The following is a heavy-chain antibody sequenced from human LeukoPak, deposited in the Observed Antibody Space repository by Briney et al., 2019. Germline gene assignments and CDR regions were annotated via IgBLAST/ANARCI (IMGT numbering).Heavy chain of an antibody. CDR1: LFTFISYG. J-gene: IGHJ4*02. CDR3: AKEFRCSSASCSDLDY. D-gene: IGHD2-2*01. V-gene: IGHV3-30*02. Sequence: GGSLRHSCAASLFTFISYGMHWVRPAPGKGLEWVAFLRYDGSNKYYADSVKGRFTISRDNSKNTLYLQMNSLRAEDTAVYYCAKEFRCSSASCSDLDYWGQGTLVTVFS. CDR2: LRYDGSNK.